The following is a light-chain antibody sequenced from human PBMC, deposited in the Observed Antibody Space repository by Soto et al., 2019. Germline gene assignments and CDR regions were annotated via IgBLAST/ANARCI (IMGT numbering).Light chain of an antibody. V-gene: IGLV2-14*03. J-gene: IGLJ2*01. CDR3: ASFTRSVTVV. CDR2: DVN. CDR1: SSDVGGYNY. Sequence: QSALTQPASVSGSPGQSITISCAGTSSDVGGYNYVSWYQQHPGKVPRLIISDVNKRPSGVSDRFSGYKSGNTASLTISGLQAEDEADDYCASFTRSVTVVFGGGTKLTVL.